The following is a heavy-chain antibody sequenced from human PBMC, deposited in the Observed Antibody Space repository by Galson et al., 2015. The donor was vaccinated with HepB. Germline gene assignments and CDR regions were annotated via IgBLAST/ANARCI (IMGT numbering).Heavy chain of an antibody. CDR3: ARLDLGGTYYYYGMDV. D-gene: IGHD1-26*01. CDR1: GGSISSYY. Sequence: ETLSLTCTVSGGSISSYYWSWIRQPPGKGLEWIGYIYYSGSTNSNPSLESRVTISVDTSKNQFSLKLSSVTAADTAVYYCARLDLGGTYYYYGMDVWGQGTTVTVSS. CDR2: IYYSGST. J-gene: IGHJ6*02. V-gene: IGHV4-59*08.